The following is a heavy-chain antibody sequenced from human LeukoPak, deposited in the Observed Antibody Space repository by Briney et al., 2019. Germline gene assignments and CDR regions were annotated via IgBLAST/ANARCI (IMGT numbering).Heavy chain of an antibody. Sequence: SETLSLTCTVSGSSISSGGYYWSWIRQFPGKGLEWIGYIYYTGSAYYNPSLESRVTISVDTSRNQFSLKLSSVTAADTAVYFCARAYDNSNNYYFDAFDIWGLGTMVTVSS. CDR2: IYYTGSA. CDR1: GSSISSGGYY. J-gene: IGHJ3*02. V-gene: IGHV4-31*03. D-gene: IGHD3-22*01. CDR3: ARAYDNSNNYYFDAFDI.